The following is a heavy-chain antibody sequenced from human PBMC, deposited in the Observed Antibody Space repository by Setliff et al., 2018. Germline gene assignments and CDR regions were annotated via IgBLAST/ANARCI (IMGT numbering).Heavy chain of an antibody. Sequence: LSLSCAASGFTFSSYTMNWVRQAPGQGLEWVSSIDSSSTWIYYADSVKGRFTISRDNAKSSLYLQMNSLSAEDTAIYYCASSRTWIPVLDYCGQGTLVTVSS. V-gene: IGHV3-21*01. CDR3: ASSRTWIPVLDY. CDR2: IDSSSTWI. D-gene: IGHD5-18*01. CDR1: GFTFSSYT. J-gene: IGHJ4*02.